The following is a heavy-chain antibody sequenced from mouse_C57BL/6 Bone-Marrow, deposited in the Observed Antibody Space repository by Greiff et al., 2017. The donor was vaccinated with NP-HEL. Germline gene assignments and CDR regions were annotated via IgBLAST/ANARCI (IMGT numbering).Heavy chain of an antibody. CDR3: ARYIKGNWDGFDY. J-gene: IGHJ2*01. D-gene: IGHD4-1*01. CDR1: GFTFTDYY. V-gene: IGHV7-3*01. CDR2: IRNKANGYTT. Sequence: EVQGVESGGGLVQPGGSLCLSCAASGFTFTDYYMSWVRQPPGKALEWLGFIRNKANGYTTEYSASVMGRFTISRDNSQSILYLQMNALRAEDSATYYCARYIKGNWDGFDYWGQGTTLTVSS.